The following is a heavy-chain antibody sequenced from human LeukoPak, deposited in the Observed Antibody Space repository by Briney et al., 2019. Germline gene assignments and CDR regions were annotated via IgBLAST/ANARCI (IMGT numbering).Heavy chain of an antibody. Sequence: PSDTLPLTCTVSGDSISSNSYFWNWIRQPAGKGLEWIGRVHTSGKTKYNLSLKSRVTVSVDMSQKKFSLKMTALTAADTAVYYCARGAGTSLDYWGQGTLVTVSS. CDR2: VHTSGKT. V-gene: IGHV4-61*02. J-gene: IGHJ4*02. CDR1: GDSISSNSYF. CDR3: ARGAGTSLDY. D-gene: IGHD6-19*01.